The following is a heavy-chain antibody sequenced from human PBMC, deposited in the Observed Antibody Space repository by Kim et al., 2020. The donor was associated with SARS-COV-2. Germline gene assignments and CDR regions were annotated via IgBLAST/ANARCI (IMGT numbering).Heavy chain of an antibody. J-gene: IGHJ4*02. CDR1: GFTFSNAW. CDR3: TTEAKVVTAAGFFDY. CDR2: IKSKTDGGTT. Sequence: GGSLRLSCAASGFTFSNAWMSWVRQAPGKGLEWVGRIKSKTDGGTTDYAAPVKGRFTSSRDDSKNTLYLQMNSLKTEDTAVYYCTTEAKVVTAAGFFDYWGQGTLVTVSS. D-gene: IGHD2-2*01. V-gene: IGHV3-15*01.